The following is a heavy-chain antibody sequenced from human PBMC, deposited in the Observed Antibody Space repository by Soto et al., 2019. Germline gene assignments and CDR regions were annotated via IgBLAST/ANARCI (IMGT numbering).Heavy chain of an antibody. CDR3: AKAFPPYYGSGSSYYFTF. V-gene: IGHV3-23*01. CDR2: ISGSGLNT. D-gene: IGHD3-10*01. Sequence: GGSLRLSCAASGFTFSSYAMSWVRQAPGKGLEWVSAISGSGLNTYYAESVRGRFTISRDNSKNTLYLQLNSLRAEDTAIYYCAKAFPPYYGSGSSYYFTFWGQGTLVTVSS. J-gene: IGHJ4*02. CDR1: GFTFSSYA.